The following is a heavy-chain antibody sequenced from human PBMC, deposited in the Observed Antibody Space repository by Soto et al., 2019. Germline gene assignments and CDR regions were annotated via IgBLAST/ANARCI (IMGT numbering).Heavy chain of an antibody. J-gene: IGHJ6*02. CDR3: ARANPTRYYDYVWGDYRRGGMDV. D-gene: IGHD3-16*02. CDR2: ILPLSGTT. CDR1: GGTFSAYA. V-gene: IGHV1-69*06. Sequence: QLQLVQSGAEVKKPGSSVKVSCKASGGTFSAYAISWVRQAPGQGLEWMGGILPLSGTTNYTQRFQGRVTIRADKSTRTAYVELSGVRSEDTAVFYCARANPTRYYDYVWGDYRRGGMDVWGQGTTVTVSS.